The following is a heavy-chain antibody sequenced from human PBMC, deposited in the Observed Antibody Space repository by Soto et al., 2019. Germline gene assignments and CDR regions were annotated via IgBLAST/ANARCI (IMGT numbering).Heavy chain of an antibody. CDR3: ARAFGGSYDY. Sequence: GGSLRLSCAASGFTVSSYYMNWVRLVPETGLEWVSVIYSSGPTFYADSVRGRFTISRDNSKNTLYLQMNSLRVEDTAVYYCARAFGGSYDYWGQGTLVTVSS. V-gene: IGHV3-53*01. J-gene: IGHJ4*02. CDR2: IYSSGPT. D-gene: IGHD1-26*01. CDR1: GFTVSSYY.